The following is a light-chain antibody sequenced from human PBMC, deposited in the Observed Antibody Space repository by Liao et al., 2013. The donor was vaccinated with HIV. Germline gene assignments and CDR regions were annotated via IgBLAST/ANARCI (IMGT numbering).Light chain of an antibody. Sequence: SYELTQPPSVSVSPGQTASITCSGDKLGDKYASWYQQKPAQSPVLVIYEDTKRPSGIPGRFSGSNSGNTATLTISGTQAIDEADYYCQAWDSSTAHVVFGGGTKLTVL. V-gene: IGLV3-1*01. CDR2: EDT. J-gene: IGLJ2*01. CDR1: KLGDKY. CDR3: QAWDSSTAHVV.